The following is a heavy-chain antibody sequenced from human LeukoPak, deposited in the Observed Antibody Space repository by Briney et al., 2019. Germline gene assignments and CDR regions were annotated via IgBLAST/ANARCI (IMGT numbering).Heavy chain of an antibody. CDR3: AKEPRSYSSSWVFDY. J-gene: IGHJ4*02. D-gene: IGHD6-13*01. V-gene: IGHV3-23*01. CDR1: GFTFSSYA. Sequence: GGSLRLSCAASGFTFSSYAMSWVRQAPGKGLEWVSAISGSGGSTYYADSVKGRFTISRDNSKNTLYLQMSSLRAEDTAVYYCAKEPRSYSSSWVFDYWGQGTLVTVSS. CDR2: ISGSGGST.